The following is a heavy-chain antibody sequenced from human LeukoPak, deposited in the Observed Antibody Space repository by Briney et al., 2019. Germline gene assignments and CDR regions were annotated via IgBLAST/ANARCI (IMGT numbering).Heavy chain of an antibody. D-gene: IGHD4-23*01. CDR1: GFTFSSYG. CDR3: AILGGGHGGNPYFDY. V-gene: IGHV3-30*03. CDR2: ISYDGSNK. Sequence: PGGSLRLSCAASGFTFSSYGMHWVRQAPGKGLEWVAVISYDGSNKYYADSVKGRFTISRDNSKNTLYLQMNSLRAEDTAVYYCAILGGGHGGNPYFDYWGQGTLVTVSS. J-gene: IGHJ4*02.